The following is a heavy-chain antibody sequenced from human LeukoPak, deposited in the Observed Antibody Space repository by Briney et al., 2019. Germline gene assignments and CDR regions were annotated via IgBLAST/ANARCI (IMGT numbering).Heavy chain of an antibody. CDR1: GCSISSYY. J-gene: IGHJ4*02. CDR3: ARQWLVNG. D-gene: IGHD6-19*01. Sequence: SETLSLTCKASGCSISSYYLSWIRQPAGQGLEWIGRIYTSGSTNYNPSLKSRVTMSVDTSKNQFSLKLSSVTAADTAVYYCARQWLVNGWGQGTLVTVSS. V-gene: IGHV4-4*07. CDR2: IYTSGST.